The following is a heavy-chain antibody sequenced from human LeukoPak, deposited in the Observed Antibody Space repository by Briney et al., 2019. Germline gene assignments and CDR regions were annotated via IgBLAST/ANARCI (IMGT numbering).Heavy chain of an antibody. Sequence: GGSLRLSCAASGFTFSIYSMIWVRHAPGKALKWVSSISSSSSYIYYADSVKGRFTISRDNAKNSLYLQMNSMRAEDTAVYYCARVGKQLALALFDYWGQGTLVTVSS. D-gene: IGHD6-13*01. CDR2: ISSSSSYI. CDR3: ARVGKQLALALFDY. CDR1: GFTFSIYS. J-gene: IGHJ4*02. V-gene: IGHV3-21*01.